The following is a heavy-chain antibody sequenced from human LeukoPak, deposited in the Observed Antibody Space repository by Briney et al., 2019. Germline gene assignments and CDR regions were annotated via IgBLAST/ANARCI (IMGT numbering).Heavy chain of an antibody. D-gene: IGHD6-19*01. CDR2: IYPGDSDT. CDR1: GYSFTSYW. Sequence: GESLKISCKGSGYSFTSYWIGWVRQMPGKGLEWMGIIYPGDSDTRYSPSFQGQVTISADKSISTAYLQWGSLKASDTAMYYCARWRVAGIAGDAFDIWGQGTMVTVSS. V-gene: IGHV5-51*01. J-gene: IGHJ3*02. CDR3: ARWRVAGIAGDAFDI.